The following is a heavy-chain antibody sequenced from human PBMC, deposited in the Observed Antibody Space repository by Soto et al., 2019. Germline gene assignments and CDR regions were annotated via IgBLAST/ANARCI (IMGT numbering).Heavy chain of an antibody. CDR2: IIPIFGTA. V-gene: IGHV1-69*01. J-gene: IGHJ6*02. CDR1: GGTLGSYP. D-gene: IGHD2-15*01. CDR3: ARSQGGSSSLDIYYYYYYGMDV. Sequence: QVQLLQLGAGWRNPGSWVRFSGKALGGTLGSYPISGGRQAPDQGLEWMEGIIPIFGTAKYAQKFQGRVTITADESTSTGYMELSSLRSEDTAVYYCARSQGGSSSLDIYYYYYYGMDVWGQGTTVTVSS.